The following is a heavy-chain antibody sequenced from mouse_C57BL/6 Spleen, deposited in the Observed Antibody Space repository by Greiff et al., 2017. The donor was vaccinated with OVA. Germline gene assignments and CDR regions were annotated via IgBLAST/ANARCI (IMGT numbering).Heavy chain of an antibody. CDR1: GYSITSGYY. CDR2: ISYDGSN. D-gene: IGHD1-1*01. CDR3: ARGRSSYDAMDY. Sequence: EVKLEESGPGLVKPSQSLSLTCSVTGYSITSGYYWNWIRQFPGNQLVWVGYISYDGSNNYNPSLKNRISITRDTSKNQFFLKLNSVTTEDTATYYCARGRSSYDAMDYWGQGTSVTVSS. J-gene: IGHJ4*01. V-gene: IGHV3-6*01.